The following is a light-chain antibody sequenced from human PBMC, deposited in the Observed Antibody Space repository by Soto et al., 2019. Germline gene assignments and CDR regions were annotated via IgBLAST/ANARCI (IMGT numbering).Light chain of an antibody. CDR1: SSDVGGYNY. CDR3: SSYTTSNTRQIV. CDR2: DVS. Sequence: QSVLTQPASVSGSPGQSIIISCTGTSSDVGGYNYVSWYQHHPGKAPKLTIFDVSNRPSGVSNPFSGSKSGNTASLTISALQPEDEADYYCSSYTTSNTRQIVFGTGTKVTVL. V-gene: IGLV2-14*03. J-gene: IGLJ1*01.